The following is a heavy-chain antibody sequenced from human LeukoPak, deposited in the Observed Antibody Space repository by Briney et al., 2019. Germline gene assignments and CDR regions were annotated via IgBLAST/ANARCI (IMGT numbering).Heavy chain of an antibody. J-gene: IGHJ4*02. Sequence: SVKVSCKASGGTFSSYAISWVRQAPGQGLEWMGGIIPIFGTANYAQKFQGRVTITADESTSTAYMELSSLRSEDTAVYYCARVEYSSGWYRRGSFDYWGQGTLVTVSS. CDR1: GGTFSSYA. V-gene: IGHV1-69*13. CDR2: IIPIFGTA. D-gene: IGHD6-19*01. CDR3: ARVEYSSGWYRRGSFDY.